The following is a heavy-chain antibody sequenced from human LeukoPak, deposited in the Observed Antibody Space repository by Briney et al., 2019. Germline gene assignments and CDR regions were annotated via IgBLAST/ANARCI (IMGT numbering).Heavy chain of an antibody. CDR3: ARRNRWELLDF. Sequence: KPSETLSLTCTVSGGSISSSSYFWGWIRQPPGKGLEWIGSIYYSGNTYYNPSLKSRVTTSLDTSKNQFSLKLGSVTAADTAVYYCARRNRWELLDFWGQGTLVTVSS. D-gene: IGHD1-26*01. CDR1: GGSISSSSYF. J-gene: IGHJ4*02. V-gene: IGHV4-39*01. CDR2: IYYSGNT.